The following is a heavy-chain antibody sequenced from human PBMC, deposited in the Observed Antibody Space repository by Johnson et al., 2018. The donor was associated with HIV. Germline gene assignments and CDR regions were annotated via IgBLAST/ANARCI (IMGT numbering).Heavy chain of an antibody. V-gene: IGHV3-30*04. Sequence: VHLVESGGGVVQPGRSLRLSCAASGFTFSSYAMHWVRQAPGKGLELVAGLSYYGSNKYYANFVKVRFTISRDNSKNPLYLQMNSLRAEYTAVYYCARVAVLWFRDTNAFDIWGQGTMVTVSS. CDR3: ARVAVLWFRDTNAFDI. D-gene: IGHD3-10*01. CDR1: GFTFSSYA. J-gene: IGHJ3*02. CDR2: LSYYGSNK.